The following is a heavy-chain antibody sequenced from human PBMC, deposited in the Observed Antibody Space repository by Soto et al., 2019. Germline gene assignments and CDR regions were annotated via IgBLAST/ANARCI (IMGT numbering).Heavy chain of an antibody. CDR2: IYYSGST. Sequence: KPSETLSLTCTVSGGSISSSSYYWGWIRQPPGKGLEWIGSIYYSGSTYYNPSLKSRVTISVDTSKNQFSLKLSSVTAADTAVYYCATRTVTTYYYGMDVWGQGTTVTVSS. CDR1: GGSISSSSYY. V-gene: IGHV4-39*01. D-gene: IGHD4-17*01. J-gene: IGHJ6*02. CDR3: ATRTVTTYYYGMDV.